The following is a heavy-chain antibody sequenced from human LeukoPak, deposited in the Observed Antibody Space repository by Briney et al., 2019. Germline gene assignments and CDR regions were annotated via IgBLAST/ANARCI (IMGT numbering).Heavy chain of an antibody. Sequence: SETLSLTCTVSGGSISSYYWSWIRQPPGKGLEWIGYIYYSGSTNYNPSLKSRVTISVDTSKNQFSLKLSSVTAADTAVYYCAGLGWELLVYYWGQGTLVTVPS. CDR3: AGLGWELLVYY. J-gene: IGHJ4*02. V-gene: IGHV4-59*01. CDR1: GGSISSYY. CDR2: IYYSGST. D-gene: IGHD1-26*01.